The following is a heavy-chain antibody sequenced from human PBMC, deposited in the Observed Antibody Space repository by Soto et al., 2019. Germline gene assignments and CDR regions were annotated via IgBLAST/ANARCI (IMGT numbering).Heavy chain of an antibody. CDR3: ARDMGVALATPTLDS. J-gene: IGHJ4*02. CDR2: ITTSSSFR. Sequence: EVQLVESGGGLVKPGGSLRLSCAASGFTFSTYSMNWVRQAPGKGLEWVADITTSSSFRFYADSVKGRFTISRDDAKNSLYIQVNSLRAEDTGVYYCARDMGVALATPTLDSWGQGTLVTVSS. D-gene: IGHD2-15*01. V-gene: IGHV3-21*02. CDR1: GFTFSTYS.